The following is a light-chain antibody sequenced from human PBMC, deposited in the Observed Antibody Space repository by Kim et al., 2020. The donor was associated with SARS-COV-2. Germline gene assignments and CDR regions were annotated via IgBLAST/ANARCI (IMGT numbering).Light chain of an antibody. V-gene: IGKV3-11*01. CDR2: DAS. J-gene: IGKJ4*01. CDR3: HQRGGWPLT. Sequence: EIVLTQSPATLSLSPGERATLSGRASQSVNTFLAWYQQKPGQAPRLLIYDASNRATGIPARFSGSGSGTDFTLTISTLEPEDFAVYYCHQRGGWPLTFGGGTKVDIK. CDR1: QSVNTF.